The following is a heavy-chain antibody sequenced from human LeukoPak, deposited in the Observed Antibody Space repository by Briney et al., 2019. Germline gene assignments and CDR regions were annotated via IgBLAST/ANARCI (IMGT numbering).Heavy chain of an antibody. CDR1: GFTFSSYS. J-gene: IGHJ3*02. D-gene: IGHD6-13*01. CDR2: ISSSSSYI. Sequence: GGSLRLPCAASGFTFSSYSMNWVRQAPGKGLEWVSSISSSSSYIYYADSVKGRFTISRDNAKNSLYLQMNSLRAEDTAVYYCATPNGAAAGRKDAFDIWGQGTMVTVSS. V-gene: IGHV3-21*01. CDR3: ATPNGAAAGRKDAFDI.